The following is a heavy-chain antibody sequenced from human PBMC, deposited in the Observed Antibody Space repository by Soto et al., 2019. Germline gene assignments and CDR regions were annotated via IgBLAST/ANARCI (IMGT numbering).Heavy chain of an antibody. CDR1: GGSISSGGYY. V-gene: IGHV4-31*03. D-gene: IGHD3-22*01. CDR2: IYYSGST. Sequence: SETLSLTCTVSGGSISSGGYYWSWIRQHPGKGLEWIGYIYYSGSTYYNPSLKSRVTISVDTSKNQFSLKLSSVTAADTAVYYCARVSYYDSSGSYGMDVWGQGTTVTVSS. CDR3: ARVSYYDSSGSYGMDV. J-gene: IGHJ6*02.